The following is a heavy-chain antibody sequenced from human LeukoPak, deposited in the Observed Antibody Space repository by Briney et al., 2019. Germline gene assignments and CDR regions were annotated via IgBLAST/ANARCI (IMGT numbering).Heavy chain of an antibody. CDR3: ARSKVGATIDY. CDR2: ISAYNGNT. D-gene: IGHD1-26*01. V-gene: IGHV1-18*01. J-gene: IGHJ4*02. CDR1: GYTFTSYG. Sequence: ASVKVSCKASGYTFTSYGITWVRQAPGQGLEWMGWISAYNGNTNYAQNLQGRVSMTTDTSTSTAYMEVRSLRSDDTAVYYCARSKVGATIDYWGQGALVTVSS.